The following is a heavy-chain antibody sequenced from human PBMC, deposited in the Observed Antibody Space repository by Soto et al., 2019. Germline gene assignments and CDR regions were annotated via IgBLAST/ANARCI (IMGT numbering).Heavy chain of an antibody. D-gene: IGHD1-26*01. CDR1: GFTFSNYA. V-gene: IGHV3-48*02. Sequence: EVQLVESGGGLVQPGGSLRLSCAASGFTFSNYAMNWVRQAPGKGLEWVSYITGSSSTMYYADSVKGRFTISRDNAKNSLFLQMNSLRDEDTAVYYCTRGGCVLSNYGLDVWGQGTTVTVSS. CDR3: TRGGCVLSNYGLDV. J-gene: IGHJ6*02. CDR2: ITGSSSTM.